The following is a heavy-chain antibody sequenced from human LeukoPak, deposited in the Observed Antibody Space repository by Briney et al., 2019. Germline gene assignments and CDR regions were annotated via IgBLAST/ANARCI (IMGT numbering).Heavy chain of an antibody. J-gene: IGHJ5*02. CDR2: TYYRSKWYH. CDR1: GDSVSSDITA. CDR3: ARALAGTEGWFTS. V-gene: IGHV6-1*01. Sequence: SQTLSLTCAISGDSVSSDITAWRWIRQSPSRGLEWLGRTYYRSKWYHDYSAAVKSRITVSPDTSKNQFSLQLSSMTPGDTAVYYCARALAGTEGWFTSWGQGSLVTVSS. D-gene: IGHD1-1*01.